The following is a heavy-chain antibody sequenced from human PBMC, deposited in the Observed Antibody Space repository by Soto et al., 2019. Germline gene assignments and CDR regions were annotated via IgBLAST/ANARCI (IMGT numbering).Heavy chain of an antibody. CDR2: IIPIFGTA. CDR3: AIACGDRNFYYYGMDV. D-gene: IGHD2-21*02. CDR1: GGTFSSYA. J-gene: IGHJ6*01. V-gene: IGHV1-69*13. Sequence: SVKVSCKATGGTFSSYALSWVRQAPVQGLEWMGGIIPIFGTAHYAQKFQGRVTITAGEFTSTVYMELRTLRSEDTAVYYCAIACGDRNFYYYGMDVWGQGTTVTVSS.